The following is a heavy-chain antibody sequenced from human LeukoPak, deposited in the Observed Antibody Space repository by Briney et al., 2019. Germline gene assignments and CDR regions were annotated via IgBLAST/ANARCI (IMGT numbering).Heavy chain of an antibody. Sequence: GGSLRLSCAASGFTVSSNSMTWVRQAPGKGLEWVSILYNGGGANYADSVKGRFTISRDNSRNTLFLQMNSLRDEDTAVYYCARRDTTGWFHHFDYWSQGTLVTVSS. J-gene: IGHJ4*02. CDR1: GFTVSSNS. CDR2: LYNGGGA. V-gene: IGHV3-53*01. D-gene: IGHD6-19*01. CDR3: ARRDTTGWFHHFDY.